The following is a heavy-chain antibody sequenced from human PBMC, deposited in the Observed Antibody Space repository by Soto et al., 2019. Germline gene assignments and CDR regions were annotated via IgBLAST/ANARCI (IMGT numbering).Heavy chain of an antibody. J-gene: IGHJ6*02. CDR1: GGSISSGDYY. CDR3: ARIPAARPYYCGMDV. CDR2: IYYSGST. D-gene: IGHD2-2*01. V-gene: IGHV4-30-4*01. Sequence: SETLSLTCTVSGGSISSGDYYWSWIRQPPGKGLEWIGYIYYSGSTYYNPSLKSRVTISVDTSKNQFSLKLSSVTAADTAVYYCARIPAARPYYCGMDVWGQGTTVTVSS.